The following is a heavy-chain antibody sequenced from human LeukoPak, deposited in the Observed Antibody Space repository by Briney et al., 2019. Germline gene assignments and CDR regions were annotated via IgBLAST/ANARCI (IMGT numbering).Heavy chain of an antibody. CDR1: GFTCSSYS. CDR3: ARDQATNDFPDAFDI. D-gene: IGHD3-3*01. V-gene: IGHV3-21*01. CDR2: ISSSSSYI. J-gene: IGHJ3*02. Sequence: GGSLRLSCAASGFTCSSYSMNWVRQAPGKGLEWVSSISSSSSYIYYADSVKGRFTISRDNAKNSLYLQMNSLRAEDTAVYYCARDQATNDFPDAFDIWGQGTMVTVSS.